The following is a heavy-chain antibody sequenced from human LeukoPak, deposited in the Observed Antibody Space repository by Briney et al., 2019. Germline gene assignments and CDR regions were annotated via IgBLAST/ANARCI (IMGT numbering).Heavy chain of an antibody. CDR2: INHSGST. D-gene: IGHD6-13*01. V-gene: IGHV4-39*07. J-gene: IGHJ6*02. CDR3: ARFFRGWGIAALNYYYYGMDV. CDR1: GGSISSNSHY. Sequence: PSETLSLTCTVSGGSISSNSHYWGWIRQPPGKGLEWIGEINHSGSTNYNPSLKSRVTISVDTSKNQFSLKLSSVTAADTAVYYCARFFRGWGIAALNYYYYGMDVWGQGTTVTVSS.